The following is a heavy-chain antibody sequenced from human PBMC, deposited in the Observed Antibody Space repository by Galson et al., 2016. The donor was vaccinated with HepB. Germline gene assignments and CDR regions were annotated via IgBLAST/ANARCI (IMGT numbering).Heavy chain of an antibody. V-gene: IGHV3-23*01. CDR1: GFTFSTNA. D-gene: IGHD6-19*01. J-gene: IGHJ4*02. Sequence: SLRLSCAASGFTFSTNAMNWVRQAPGKGLEWVSGISDSGSSTSYADSVQGRFTISRVNSKNTLYLQMNSLRAEDTAIYYCANQHTSGWYSCLTHWGQGTLVTVSS. CDR3: ANQHTSGWYSCLTH. CDR2: ISDSGSST.